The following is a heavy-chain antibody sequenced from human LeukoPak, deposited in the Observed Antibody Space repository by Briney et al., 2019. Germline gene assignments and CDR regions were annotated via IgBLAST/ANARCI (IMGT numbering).Heavy chain of an antibody. CDR1: GGSISSSSYY. CDR2: IYYSGST. D-gene: IGHD2-2*01. J-gene: IGHJ4*02. CDR3: ARRGYCSSTSCSWHFDY. V-gene: IGHV4-39*01. Sequence: SETLSLTCTVSGGSISSSSYYWGWIRQPPGKGLEWIGSIYYSGSTYYNPSLKSRVTISVDTSKNQFSLKLSSVTAADTAVYYCARRGYCSSTSCSWHFDYWGQGTLVTVSS.